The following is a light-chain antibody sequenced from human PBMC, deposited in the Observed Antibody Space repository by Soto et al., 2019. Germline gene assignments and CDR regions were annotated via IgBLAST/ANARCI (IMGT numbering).Light chain of an antibody. J-gene: IGKJ3*01. CDR2: DTS. Sequence: EIVLTQSPATLSLSPGERATLSCRASQSVSSYLAWYQQKPGQAPRLLIYDTSNRATGIPDRFSGSGSGTDFTLTISSLEPEDFAVYYCQQRFTFGPGTKVDIK. CDR1: QSVSSY. V-gene: IGKV3-11*01. CDR3: QQRFT.